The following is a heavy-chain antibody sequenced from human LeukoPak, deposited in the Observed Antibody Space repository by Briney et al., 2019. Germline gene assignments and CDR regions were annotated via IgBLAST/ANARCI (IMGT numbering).Heavy chain of an antibody. CDR3: ARVADGKGYPFDY. CDR2: IYYSGST. J-gene: IGHJ4*02. CDR1: GGSISSSSYY. V-gene: IGHV4-39*07. D-gene: IGHD5-18*01. Sequence: PSETLSLTCTASGGSISSSSYYWGWIRQPPGKGLEWIGSIYYSGSTYYNPSLKSRVTISVDTSKNQFSLKLSSVTAADTAVYYCARVADGKGYPFDYWGQGTLVTVSS.